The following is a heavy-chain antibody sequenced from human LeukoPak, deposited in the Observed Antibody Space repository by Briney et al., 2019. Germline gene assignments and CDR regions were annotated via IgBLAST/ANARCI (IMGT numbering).Heavy chain of an antibody. CDR1: GFTFSSYG. J-gene: IGHJ4*02. V-gene: IGHV3-30*02. CDR2: IRYDGSNK. CDR3: AKDNGPTGTTLDY. Sequence: GGSLRLTCAASGFTFSSYGMHWVRQAPGKGLEWVAFIRYDGSNKYYADSVKGRFTISRDNSKNTLYLQMNSLRAEDTAVYYCAKDNGPTGTTLDYWGQGTLVTVSS. D-gene: IGHD1-1*01.